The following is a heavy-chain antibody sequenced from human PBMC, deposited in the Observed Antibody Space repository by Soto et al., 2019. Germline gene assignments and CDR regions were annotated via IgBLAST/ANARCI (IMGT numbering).Heavy chain of an antibody. Sequence: QVQLVQSGAEVRKPGSSVKVSCQSFGGSFSSYAFSWVRQAPGQGLEWMGGLIVILGTTNYAQKFKGRVTFTADESTSTAYMEVSSLESEDTAIYYCASGYYDSSGYSIDYWGQGPRSPSPQ. CDR2: LIVILGTT. CDR3: ASGYYDSSGYSIDY. V-gene: IGHV1-69*01. CDR1: GGSFSSYA. J-gene: IGHJ4*02. D-gene: IGHD3-22*01.